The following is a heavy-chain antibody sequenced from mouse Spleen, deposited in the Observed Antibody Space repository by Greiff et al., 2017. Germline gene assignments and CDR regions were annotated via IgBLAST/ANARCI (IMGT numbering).Heavy chain of an antibody. CDR2: INPSNGRT. Sequence: QVQLQQSGAELVKPGASVKLSCKASGYTFTSYWMHWVKQRPGQGLEWIGEINPSNGRTNYNEKFKSKATLTVDKSSSTAYMQLSSLTSEDSAVYYCARKQNYGNYGFAYWGQGTLVTVSA. V-gene: IGHV1S81*02. J-gene: IGHJ3*01. D-gene: IGHD2-1*01. CDR3: ARKQNYGNYGFAY. CDR1: GYTFTSYW.